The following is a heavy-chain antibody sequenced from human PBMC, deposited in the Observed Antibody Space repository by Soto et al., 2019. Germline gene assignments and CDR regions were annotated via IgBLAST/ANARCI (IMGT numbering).Heavy chain of an antibody. Sequence: ASVKVSCKASGYTFTYYHVHWVRQAPGQGLEWMGIINPNGGDTTYAQKFQGRVTMTRDTSTSTVYMEVSSLTSEDTALYYCARFPYSCGLLFSLDYRGQGTLGTVST. J-gene: IGHJ4*02. V-gene: IGHV1-46*01. CDR3: ARFPYSCGLLFSLDY. D-gene: IGHD5-18*01. CDR1: GYTFTYYH. CDR2: INPNGGDT.